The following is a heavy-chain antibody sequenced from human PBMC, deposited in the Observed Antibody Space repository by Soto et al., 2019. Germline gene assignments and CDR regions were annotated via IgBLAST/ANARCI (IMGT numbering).Heavy chain of an antibody. CDR2: IYWNDDK. D-gene: IGHD3-3*01. CDR3: AHRRLDFWSGYRLEYFQH. Sequence: SGPTLVNPTQTLTLTCTFSGFSLSTSGVGVGWIRQPPGKALEWLALIYWNDDKRYSPSLKSRLTITKDTSKNQVVLTMTNMDPVDTATYYCAHRRLDFWSGYRLEYFQHWGQGTLVTVSS. CDR1: GFSLSTSGVG. J-gene: IGHJ1*01. V-gene: IGHV2-5*01.